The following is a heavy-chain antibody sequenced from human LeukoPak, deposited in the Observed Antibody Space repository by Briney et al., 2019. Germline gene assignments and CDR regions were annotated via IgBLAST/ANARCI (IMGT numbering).Heavy chain of an antibody. V-gene: IGHV3-48*03. Sequence: PGRSLRPSCAASGFTFSSYEMNWVRQAPGKGLEWVSYISSSGSTIYYADSVKCRFTISRDNAKNSLYLQMNSLRAEDTAVYYCARIYDSSDYWGQGTLVTVSS. J-gene: IGHJ4*02. CDR1: GFTFSSYE. D-gene: IGHD3-22*01. CDR3: ARIYDSSDY. CDR2: ISSSGSTI.